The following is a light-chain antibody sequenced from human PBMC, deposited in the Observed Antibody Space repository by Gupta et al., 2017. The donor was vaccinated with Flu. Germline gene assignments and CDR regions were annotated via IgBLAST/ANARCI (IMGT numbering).Light chain of an antibody. V-gene: IGKV1-5*03. CDR2: KAS. CDR3: QQYNSDPWT. J-gene: IGKJ1*01. Sequence: IQMTQSPSTLSASVGDRVTITCRASQGISSWLAWYQQEPGQAPKFLIYKASTLQSGVPSRFSGSGSGTEFTLTISSLQPDDFATYYCQQYNSDPWTVGQGTKVEIK. CDR1: QGISSW.